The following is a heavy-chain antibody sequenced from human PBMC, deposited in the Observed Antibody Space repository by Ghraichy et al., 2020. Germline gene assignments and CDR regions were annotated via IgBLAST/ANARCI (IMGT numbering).Heavy chain of an antibody. D-gene: IGHD2-15*01. CDR3: ARDVGPTAEYFQN. Sequence: LSLTCAASGFTVRGNFISWVRQAPGKGLEWVSIIYSGGNTHYADSVKGRFTISRDNSKNTVYLQMNSLRDEDTAMYYCARDVGPTAEYFQNWGQGTLVTVSS. CDR1: GFTVRGNF. J-gene: IGHJ1*01. V-gene: IGHV3-66*01. CDR2: IYSGGNT.